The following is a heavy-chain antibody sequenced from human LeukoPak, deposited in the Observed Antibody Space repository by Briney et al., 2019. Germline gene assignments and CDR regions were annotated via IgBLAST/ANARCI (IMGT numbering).Heavy chain of an antibody. V-gene: IGHV1-2*02. J-gene: IGHJ4*02. CDR2: IKPNSDDT. D-gene: IGHD2-2*01. CDR3: ARDMEGYCWRTSCLFDF. Sequence: ASVKVSCKASGYTFTGYYIHWVRQAPGQGLEWMGWIKPNSDDTNYAQKFQGRVTMTRDTSISTAYMELSSLRSDDTAVYYCARDMEGYCWRTSCLFDFWGQGTLLTVSP. CDR1: GYTFTGYY.